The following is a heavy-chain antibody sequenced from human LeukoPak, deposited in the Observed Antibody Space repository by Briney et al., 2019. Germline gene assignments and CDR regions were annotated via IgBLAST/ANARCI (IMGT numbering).Heavy chain of an antibody. D-gene: IGHD3-10*01. J-gene: IGHJ4*02. Sequence: GGSLRLSCAASGFIFTNYEMNWVRQAPGKRLEWVSYISRSGTTIYYADSVKGRFTISRDNAKNSLYLRMNSLRAEDTAVYYCARISSYYYGSGSYGNMLNDCWGQGTLVTVSS. V-gene: IGHV3-48*03. CDR3: ARISSYYYGSGSYGNMLNDC. CDR2: ISRSGTTI. CDR1: GFIFTNYE.